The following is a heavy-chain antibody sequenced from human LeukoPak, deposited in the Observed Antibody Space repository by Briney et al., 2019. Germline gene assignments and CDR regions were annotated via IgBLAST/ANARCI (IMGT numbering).Heavy chain of an antibody. CDR1: GASFNSDDQY. CDR3: SRGLDSRKLGY. CDR2: IHPSGMS. Sequence: SETLSLTCTVSGASFNSDDQYWNWIRQSPGKGPEWIGSIHPSGMSYNNPSLESRVTTSRDTPKNQFSLNLNSVTAADTAVYFCSRGLDSRKLGYWGQGILVTVSS. J-gene: IGHJ4*02. V-gene: IGHV4-31*03. D-gene: IGHD3-22*01.